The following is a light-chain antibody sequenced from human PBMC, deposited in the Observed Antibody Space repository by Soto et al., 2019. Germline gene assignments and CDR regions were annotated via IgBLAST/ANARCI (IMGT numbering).Light chain of an antibody. CDR2: GAS. CDR1: QGIGDT. V-gene: IGKV3-20*01. J-gene: IGKJ1*01. CDR3: QQYGSSPST. Sequence: EVVMTQSPATLSVSPGEGATLSCRASQGIGDTLAWYQQKPGQAPRLLIYGASSRATGIPDRFSGSGSGTDFTLTISRLEPEDFAVYYCQQYGSSPSTFGQGTKVDIK.